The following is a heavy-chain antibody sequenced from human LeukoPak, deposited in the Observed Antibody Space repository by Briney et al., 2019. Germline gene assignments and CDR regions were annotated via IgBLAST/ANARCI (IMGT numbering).Heavy chain of an antibody. D-gene: IGHD6-13*01. CDR1: GFTFSFSG. CDR3: AKDRSTTWSLDY. J-gene: IGHJ4*02. V-gene: IGHV3-30*18. Sequence: GGSLTLSCAASGFTFSFSGMYWLRQAPGKGLEWVAFISDDGSRKYYADSVRGRFTISRDNSKNTLFLQMNSLRTEDTAVYYCAKDRSTTWSLDYWGQGTLGTVSS. CDR2: ISDDGSRK.